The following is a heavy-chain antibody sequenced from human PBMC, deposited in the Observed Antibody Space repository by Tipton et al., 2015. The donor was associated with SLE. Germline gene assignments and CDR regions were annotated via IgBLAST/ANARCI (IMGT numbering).Heavy chain of an antibody. V-gene: IGHV4-39*07. CDR2: VYYTGNT. CDR1: GVSVSSSLYL. J-gene: IGHJ2*01. Sequence: GLVKPSGTLSLICAVSGVSVSSSLYLWDWIRQPPGKGLEWIGNVYYTGNTYSNPSLKSRVTLSIDMSKNQFSLRLSSVTAADTAVYYCARAPGAYWYFHLWGRGTLVTVSS. CDR3: ARAPGAYWYFHL.